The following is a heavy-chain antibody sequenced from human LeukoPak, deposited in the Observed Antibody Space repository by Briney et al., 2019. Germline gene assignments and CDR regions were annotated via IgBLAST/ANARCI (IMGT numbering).Heavy chain of an antibody. Sequence: PSETLSLTCTVSGGSVSSSGYYWGWIRQPPGKGLEWIGSIYYSGSTYYNPSLKTRVSISVDTSKNQFSLNLTSVTAADTAVYFCARPGIAVTGAFDCWGQGILVTVSS. D-gene: IGHD6-13*01. CDR2: IYYSGST. V-gene: IGHV4-39*01. CDR1: GGSVSSSGYY. J-gene: IGHJ4*02. CDR3: ARPGIAVTGAFDC.